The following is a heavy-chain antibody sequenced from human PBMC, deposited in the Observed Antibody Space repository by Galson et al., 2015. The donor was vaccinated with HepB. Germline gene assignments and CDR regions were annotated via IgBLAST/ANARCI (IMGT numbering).Heavy chain of an antibody. Sequence: SVKVSCKASGYTFTSYGISWVRQAPGQGLEWMGWISAYNGNTNYAQKLQGRVTMTTDTSTSTAYMELRSLRSDDTAVYYCARGPAAYCGGDCYDFDYWGQGTLVTVSS. V-gene: IGHV1-18*01. CDR1: GYTFTSYG. D-gene: IGHD2-21*02. J-gene: IGHJ4*02. CDR2: ISAYNGNT. CDR3: ARGPAAYCGGDCYDFDY.